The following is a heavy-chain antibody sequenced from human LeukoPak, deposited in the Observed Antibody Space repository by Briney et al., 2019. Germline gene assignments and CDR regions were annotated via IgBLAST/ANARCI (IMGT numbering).Heavy chain of an antibody. V-gene: IGHV4-30-2*05. J-gene: IGHJ4*02. CDR2: IYHSGST. CDR3: ARDSRTTVKNRWIY. CDR1: GGSISSGGYY. Sequence: PSETLSLTCTVSGGSISSGGYYWSWIRQPPGKGLEWIGYIYHSGSTYYNPSLKSRVTVSVDKSKNQFSLKLTSVTAADTAVYYCARDSRTTVKNRWIYWGQGTLVTVSS. D-gene: IGHD4-17*01.